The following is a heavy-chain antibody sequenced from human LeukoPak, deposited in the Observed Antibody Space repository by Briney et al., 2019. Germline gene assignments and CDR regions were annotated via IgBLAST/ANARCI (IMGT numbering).Heavy chain of an antibody. V-gene: IGHV3-21*01. CDR2: ISSSSYI. J-gene: IGHJ5*02. Sequence: GGSLRLSCAASGFTFSSYSMNWVRQAPGKGLEWVSSISSSSYIYYADSVKGRFTISRDNAKNSLYLQMNSLRAEDTAVYYCARDSRQNWFDPWGQGTLVTVSS. CDR3: ARDSRQNWFDP. CDR1: GFTFSSYS. D-gene: IGHD2-2*01.